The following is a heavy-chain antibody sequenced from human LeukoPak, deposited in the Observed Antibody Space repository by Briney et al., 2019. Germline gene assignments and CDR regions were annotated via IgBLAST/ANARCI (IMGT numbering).Heavy chain of an antibody. CDR2: ISTSDSTI. J-gene: IGHJ5*02. CDR3: ARGDWWATTIVDL. CDR1: GFTFNIYE. Sequence: GGSLRLSCAASGFTFNIYEFNWVRQAPGKGLEWVSYISTSDSTIYYADSVKGRCTISRDNAKNSLYLQMNSLRLEDTAIYYCARGDWWATTIVDLWGQGTLVTVSS. V-gene: IGHV3-48*03. D-gene: IGHD2-8*02.